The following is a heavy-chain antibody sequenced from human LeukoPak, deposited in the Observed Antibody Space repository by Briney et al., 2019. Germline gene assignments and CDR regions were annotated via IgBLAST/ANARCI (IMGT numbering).Heavy chain of an antibody. CDR3: AKASRYCSGGSCYRDAFDI. Sequence: PGGSLRLSCAASGFTFSNYWMHWVRQAPGKGLEWVSRINPDGSSSNYADSVKGRFTMSRDNAKSMVYLQMDGLRAEDTAVYYCAKASRYCSGGSCYRDAFDIWGQGTMVTVSS. V-gene: IGHV3-74*01. CDR2: INPDGSSS. CDR1: GFTFSNYW. J-gene: IGHJ3*02. D-gene: IGHD2-15*01.